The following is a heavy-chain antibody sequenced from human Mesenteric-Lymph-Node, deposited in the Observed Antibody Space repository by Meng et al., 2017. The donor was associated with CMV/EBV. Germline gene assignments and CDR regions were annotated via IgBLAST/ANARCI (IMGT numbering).Heavy chain of an antibody. CDR1: GFTFNSFA. CDR2: TSANGDRT. Sequence: GGSLRLSCLASGFTFNSFAMGWVRQGPGKGLEWVSATSANGDRTYYADSVKGRFTISRDNSKDTLYLQMNSLRAEDTAIYYCVKDLDFWSGLDGFDIWGQGTMVTVSS. V-gene: IGHV3-23*01. CDR3: VKDLDFWSGLDGFDI. D-gene: IGHD3-3*01. J-gene: IGHJ3*02.